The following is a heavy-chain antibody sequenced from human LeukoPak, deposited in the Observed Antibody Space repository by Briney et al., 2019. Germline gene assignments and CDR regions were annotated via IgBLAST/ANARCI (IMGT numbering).Heavy chain of an antibody. Sequence: GGSLRLSCAASGFTFSRYTMSWVRQTPGKGLECVSYISSSSNIYYIDSVKGRFTISRDNAKKSLYLQMNSLRAEDTAVHYCARAAYDTSGYYWGFDYWGQGTLVTGSS. CDR1: GFTFSRYT. CDR2: ISSSSNI. D-gene: IGHD3-22*01. J-gene: IGHJ4*02. CDR3: ARAAYDTSGYYWGFDY. V-gene: IGHV3-21*01.